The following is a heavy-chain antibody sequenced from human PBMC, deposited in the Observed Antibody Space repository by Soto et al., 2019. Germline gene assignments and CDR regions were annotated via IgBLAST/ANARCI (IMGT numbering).Heavy chain of an antibody. J-gene: IGHJ4*02. D-gene: IGHD3-9*01. V-gene: IGHV1-2*04. Sequence: GASVKVSCKASGYTFTGYYMHWVRQAPGQGLEWMGWINPNSGGTNYAQKFQGWVTMTRDTSISTAYMELSRLRSDDTAVYYCARDSRRILTGCYTGRTYGHYFDYWGQGTLVTVSS. CDR3: ARDSRRILTGCYTGRTYGHYFDY. CDR1: GYTFTGYY. CDR2: INPNSGGT.